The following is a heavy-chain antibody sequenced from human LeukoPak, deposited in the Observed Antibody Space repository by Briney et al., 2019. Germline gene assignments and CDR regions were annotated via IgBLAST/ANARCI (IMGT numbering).Heavy chain of an antibody. CDR2: FDPEDGET. CDR1: GYTLTELS. J-gene: IGHJ4*02. Sequence: ASVKVSCKVSGYTLTELSMHWARQAPGKGLEWMGGFDPEDGETIYAQKFQGRVTMTEDTSTDTAYMELSSLRSEDTAVYYCATGKQSSISALVDYWGQGTLVTVSS. CDR3: ATGKQSSISALVDY. D-gene: IGHD3-3*01. V-gene: IGHV1-24*01.